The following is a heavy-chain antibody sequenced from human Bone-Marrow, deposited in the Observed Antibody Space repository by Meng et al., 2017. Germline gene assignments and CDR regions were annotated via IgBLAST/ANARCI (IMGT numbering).Heavy chain of an antibody. CDR1: GFTFISYA. CDR3: ARVFNWGYVDY. D-gene: IGHD7-27*01. V-gene: IGHV3-30*07. CDR2: ISYDGSNK. Sequence: VQLVESGGGGVQPGRSLRLSCAASGFTFISYAMHWVRQAPGKGLEWVAVISYDGSNKYYADSVKGRFTISRDNSKNSLYLQMNSLRAEDTAVYYCARVFNWGYVDYWGQGTLVTVSS. J-gene: IGHJ4*02.